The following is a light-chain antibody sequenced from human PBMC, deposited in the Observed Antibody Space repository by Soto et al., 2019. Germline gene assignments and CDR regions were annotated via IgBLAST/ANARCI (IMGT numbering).Light chain of an antibody. CDR2: GAS. Sequence: EIVMTQSPATLSVSPGERATLSCRASQSVSSNLAWYQQKPGQAPRLLIYGASTRATGIPARFSGSGSGTEFTLTLSSLQSEDFAVYYCQQYDNLPRTFGQGTKVEI. V-gene: IGKV3-15*01. CDR1: QSVSSN. CDR3: QQYDNLPRT. J-gene: IGKJ1*01.